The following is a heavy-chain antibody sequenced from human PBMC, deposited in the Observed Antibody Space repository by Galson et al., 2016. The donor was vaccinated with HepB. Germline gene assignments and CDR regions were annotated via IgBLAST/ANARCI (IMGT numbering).Heavy chain of an antibody. J-gene: IGHJ5*02. CDR2: ISYDGSNK. CDR1: GFTFDDYG. V-gene: IGHV3-30*03. CDR3: AREVGYNWLVAWFDP. Sequence: SLRLSCAASGFTFDDYGMNWVRQAPGKGLEWVAVISYDGSNKYYADSVKGRFTISRDNSKNTLYLQMNSLRAEDTAVYYCAREVGYNWLVAWFDPWGQGTLVTVSS. D-gene: IGHD1-20*01.